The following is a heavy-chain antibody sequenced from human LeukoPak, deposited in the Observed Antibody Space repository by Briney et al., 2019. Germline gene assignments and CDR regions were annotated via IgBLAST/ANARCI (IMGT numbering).Heavy chain of an antibody. D-gene: IGHD1-1*01. CDR3: ARGTPMYNWNDEGTYYYYYMDV. CDR2: MNPNSGNT. J-gene: IGHJ6*03. Sequence: ASVKVSCKASGYTFTSYDINWVRQATGQGLEWMGWMNPNSGNTGYAQKFQGRVTITRNTSISTAYMELSSLRSEDTAVYYCARGTPMYNWNDEGTYYYYYMDVWGKGPRSPSP. V-gene: IGHV1-8*03. CDR1: GYTFTSYD.